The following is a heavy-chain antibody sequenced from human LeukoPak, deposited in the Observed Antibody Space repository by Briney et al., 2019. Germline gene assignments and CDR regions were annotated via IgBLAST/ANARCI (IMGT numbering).Heavy chain of an antibody. J-gene: IGHJ6*02. CDR3: ASAWSDYYGMDV. Sequence: GSLRLSCAASGFIFSGSAVYWVRQASGKGLEWVGRIRSKTNNYATAYAASVKGRFTFSRDDLKNTAYLQMNSLETDDTAVYYCASAWSDYYGMDVWGQGTTVTVSS. V-gene: IGHV3-73*01. CDR2: IRSKTNNYAT. CDR1: GFIFSGSA. D-gene: IGHD1-1*01.